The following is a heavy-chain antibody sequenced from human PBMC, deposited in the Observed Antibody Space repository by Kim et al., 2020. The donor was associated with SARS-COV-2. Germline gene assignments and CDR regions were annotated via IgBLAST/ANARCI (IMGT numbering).Heavy chain of an antibody. J-gene: IGHJ4*02. V-gene: IGHV4-4*07. D-gene: IGHD3-16*02. Sequence: SETLSLTCTVSGDSLSSDYWSWNRQPAGKGLEWIGRIYTSGRTNYNPSLQSRVTMPVDMSKNKFSLTLSSVIAADTAVYYCASALGHWGQVTLVTVSS. CDR3: ASALGH. CDR1: GDSLSSDY. CDR2: IYTSGRT.